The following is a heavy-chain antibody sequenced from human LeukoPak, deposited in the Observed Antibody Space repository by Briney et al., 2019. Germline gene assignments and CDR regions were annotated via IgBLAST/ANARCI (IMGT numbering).Heavy chain of an antibody. Sequence: GGALKTSRKGSGYSFTSYWIGWGPQVPGKGLGGGGILYPGESDTRYSPYFQGQVTISADKSLSTAYLQWSSLKASDTAMYYCARQPLTIFGVFPNNWFDPWGQGTLVTVSS. D-gene: IGHD3-3*01. CDR2: LYPGESDT. V-gene: IGHV5-51*01. CDR3: ARQPLTIFGVFPNNWFDP. CDR1: GYSFTSYW. J-gene: IGHJ5*02.